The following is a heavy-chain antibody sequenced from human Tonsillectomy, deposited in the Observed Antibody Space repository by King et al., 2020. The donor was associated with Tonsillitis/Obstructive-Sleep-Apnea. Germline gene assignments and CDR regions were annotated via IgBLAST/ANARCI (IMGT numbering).Heavy chain of an antibody. CDR2: IIPMLDIR. V-gene: IGHV1-69*04. CDR1: GGTINSYG. D-gene: IGHD6-13*01. J-gene: IGHJ3*01. CDR3: ATSTASVAAAGGFDF. Sequence: QLVQSGAEVKKPGSSVKVPCKASGGTINSYGISWVRQAPGQGLEWMGRIIPMLDIRNYAQKFQGRVTFTAYTSTSTAYLELSSLRSEDTAVYYCATSTASVAAAGGFDFWGQGTIVTVSS.